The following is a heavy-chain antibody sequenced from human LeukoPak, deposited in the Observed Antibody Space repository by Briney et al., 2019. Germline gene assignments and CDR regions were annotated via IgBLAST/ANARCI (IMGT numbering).Heavy chain of an antibody. CDR1: GGSISSYY. Sequence: SETLSLTCTLSGGSISSYYWSWIRQPPGNGLEWIGYIYYSGSTNYNPSLKSRVTISVDTSKNQFSLKLSSVTAADTAVYYCARVGTVRGVIPYYYYGMDVWGQGTTVTVSS. V-gene: IGHV4-59*01. CDR2: IYYSGST. J-gene: IGHJ6*02. CDR3: ARVGTVRGVIPYYYYGMDV. D-gene: IGHD3-10*01.